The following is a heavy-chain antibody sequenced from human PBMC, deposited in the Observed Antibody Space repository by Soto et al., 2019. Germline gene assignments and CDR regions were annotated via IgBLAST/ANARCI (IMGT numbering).Heavy chain of an antibody. CDR3: ARAFRCLDY. CDR1: GFTVSSNY. Sequence: GGSLRLCCAASGFTVSSNYMTWVRQAPGKGLEYVSAISSNGGSTYYANSVKGRFTISRDNSKNTLYLQMGSLRAEDMAVYYYARAFRCLDYMGEGT. J-gene: IGHJ4*02. V-gene: IGHV3-64*01. CDR2: ISSNGGST.